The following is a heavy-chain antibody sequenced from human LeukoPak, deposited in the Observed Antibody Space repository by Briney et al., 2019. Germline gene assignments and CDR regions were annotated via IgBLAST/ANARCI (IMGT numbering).Heavy chain of an antibody. CDR2: IYYSGST. J-gene: IGHJ4*02. CDR3: CNYYDSSGYSGY. CDR1: GDSISRSSYY. D-gene: IGHD3-22*01. V-gene: IGHV4-39*01. Sequence: SETLSLTCTVSGDSISRSSYYWGWIRQPPGKGLEWIGSIYYSGSTYYNPSLKSRVTISVDTSKNQFSLKLSSVTAADTAVYYCCNYYDSSGYSGYWGQGTLVTVSS.